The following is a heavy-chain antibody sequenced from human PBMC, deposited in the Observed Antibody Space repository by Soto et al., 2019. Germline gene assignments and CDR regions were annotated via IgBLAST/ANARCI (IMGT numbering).Heavy chain of an antibody. CDR1: GVTFDSYA. D-gene: IGHD1-26*01. Sequence: EVQLLDSGGGLVQPGGSLTLSCAASGVTFDSYAMNWVRQAPGKGLEWVSTISGGGDGTYYADSVKGRCTISSDTSQNTVYLQRNSRSVEATAVYCCAKKGPGSPQAYCGTGWCNYAFDIWGQGTMCTFSS. CDR2: ISGGGDGT. J-gene: IGHJ3*02. CDR3: AKKGPGSPQAYCGTGWCNYAFDI. V-gene: IGHV3-23*01.